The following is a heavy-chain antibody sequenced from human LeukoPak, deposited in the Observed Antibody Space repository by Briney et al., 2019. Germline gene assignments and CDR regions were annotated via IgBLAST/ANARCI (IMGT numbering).Heavy chain of an antibody. CDR2: IYYSGST. CDR1: GCYISSHY. Sequence: SETLSLTCTVSGCYISSHYWSWIRQPPGKGLEWIGYIYYSGSTNYNPSLKSRVTISVDTSKNQFSLKLSSVTAADTAVYYCARELYDSSGYYDYWGQGTLVTVSS. D-gene: IGHD3-22*01. J-gene: IGHJ4*02. CDR3: ARELYDSSGYYDY. V-gene: IGHV4-59*11.